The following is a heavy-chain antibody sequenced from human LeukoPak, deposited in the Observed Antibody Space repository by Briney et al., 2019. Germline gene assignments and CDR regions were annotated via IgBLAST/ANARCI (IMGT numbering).Heavy chain of an antibody. CDR1: GYTFTGYY. CDR3: AGDKTYYDSSGYYHY. D-gene: IGHD3-22*01. J-gene: IGHJ4*02. Sequence: ASAKVSCKASGYTFTGYYMHWVRQAPGQGLEWMGWINPNSGGTNYAQKFQGRVTMTRDTSISTAYMELSRLRSDDTAVYYCAGDKTYYDSSGYYHYWGQGTLVTVSS. CDR2: INPNSGGT. V-gene: IGHV1-2*02.